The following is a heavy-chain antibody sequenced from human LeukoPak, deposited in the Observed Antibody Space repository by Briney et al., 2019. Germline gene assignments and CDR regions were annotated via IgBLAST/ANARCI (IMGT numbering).Heavy chain of an antibody. Sequence: GASVKVSCKASGGTFSSYAISWVRQAPGQGLEWMGGIIPIFGTANYAQKFQGRVTMTRDTSISTAYMELSRLRSDDTAVYYCARENRVFRLGIAVAGTQPGGYWGQGTLVTVSS. J-gene: IGHJ4*02. CDR1: GGTFSSYA. V-gene: IGHV1-69*05. D-gene: IGHD6-19*01. CDR2: IIPIFGTA. CDR3: ARENRVFRLGIAVAGTQPGGY.